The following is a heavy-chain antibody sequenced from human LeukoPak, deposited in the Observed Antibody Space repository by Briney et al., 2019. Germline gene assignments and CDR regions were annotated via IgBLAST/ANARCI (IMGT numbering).Heavy chain of an antibody. J-gene: IGHJ4*02. D-gene: IGHD2-2*01. CDR2: ISGHGGST. CDR1: GFTFSSYA. CDR3: AKDRLIIPAAGDYFDY. V-gene: IGHV3-23*01. Sequence: GGSLRLSCAASGFTFSSYAMSWVRQAPGKGLEWVSAISGHGGSTYYADSVKGRFTISRDNSKNTLYLQMSSLRAEDTAIYYCAKDRLIIPAAGDYFDYWGQGTLVTVST.